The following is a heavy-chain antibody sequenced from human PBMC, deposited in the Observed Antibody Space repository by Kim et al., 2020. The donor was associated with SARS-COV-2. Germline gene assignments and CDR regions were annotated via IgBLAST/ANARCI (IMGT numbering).Heavy chain of an antibody. CDR3: ARDYGEMATTDYYYGMDV. Sequence: SETLSLTCTVSGGSISSYYWSWIRQPPGKGLEWIGYIYYSGSTNYNPSLKSRVTISVDTSKNQFSLKLSSVTAADTAVYYCARDYGEMATTDYYYGMDVWGQGTPVTVSS. J-gene: IGHJ6*02. CDR2: IYYSGST. CDR1: GGSISSYY. D-gene: IGHD3-10*01. V-gene: IGHV4-59*13.